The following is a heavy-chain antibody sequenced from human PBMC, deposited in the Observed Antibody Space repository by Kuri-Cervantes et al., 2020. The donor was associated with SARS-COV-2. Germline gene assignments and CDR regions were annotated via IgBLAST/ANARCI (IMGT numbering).Heavy chain of an antibody. V-gene: IGHV1-8*01. CDR2: VKTNSGNT. J-gene: IGHJ4*02. CDR1: ETTFPNYD. D-gene: IGHD3-9*01. CDR3: YFAPKGGFDS. Sequence: ASVKVSCKAPETTFPNYDINWVRQATGQGVEWMGMVKTNSGNTLYAQIFQGRVTMTRDTSTSTVYLELSSLTSEDTAIYYCYFAPKGGFDSWGQGTLVTVSS.